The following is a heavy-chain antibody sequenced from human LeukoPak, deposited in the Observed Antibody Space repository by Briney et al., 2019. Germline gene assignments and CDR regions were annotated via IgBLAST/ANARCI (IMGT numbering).Heavy chain of an antibody. CDR2: ISSGGSTT. V-gene: IGHV3-48*02. Sequence: GGSLRLSCATSGFTFGDFHMNWLRQAPGKGLEHVSYISSGGSTTYYADSVVGRFSISRDDAKNFLYLQMDSLGDGDTAVYYCARDPHAGIFDSWGQGTLVTVSS. CDR3: ARDPHAGIFDS. J-gene: IGHJ4*02. CDR1: GFTFGDFH.